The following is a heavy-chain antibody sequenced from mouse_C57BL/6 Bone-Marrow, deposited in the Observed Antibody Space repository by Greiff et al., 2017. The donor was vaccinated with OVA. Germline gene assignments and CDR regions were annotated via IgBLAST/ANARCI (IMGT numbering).Heavy chain of an antibody. CDR1: GYTFTDYY. Sequence: EVKLQESGPVLVKPGASVKMSCKASGYTFTDYYMNWVKQSHGKSLEWIGVINPYNGGTSYNQKFKGKATLTVDKSSSTAYMELNSLTSEDSAVYYCALYYGNYVDYARDYWGQGTSVTVSS. D-gene: IGHD2-1*01. CDR3: ALYYGNYVDYARDY. V-gene: IGHV1-19*01. J-gene: IGHJ4*01. CDR2: INPYNGGT.